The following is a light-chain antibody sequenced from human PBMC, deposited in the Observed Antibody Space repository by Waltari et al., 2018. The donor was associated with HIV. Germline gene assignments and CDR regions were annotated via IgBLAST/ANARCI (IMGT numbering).Light chain of an antibody. CDR2: RDY. J-gene: IGLJ1*01. CDR1: NSNVGSKP. CDR3: VAWDDSLSGYV. V-gene: IGLV1-47*01. Sequence: QSVLTQPHSASGTLGQRVTISCPGSNSNVGSKPVYWFQQVPGTAPKLLIYRDYQRRSGIPDLFSGSKSGASASLTISGLRSEDEADYYCVAWDDSLSGYVFGTGTKVSVL.